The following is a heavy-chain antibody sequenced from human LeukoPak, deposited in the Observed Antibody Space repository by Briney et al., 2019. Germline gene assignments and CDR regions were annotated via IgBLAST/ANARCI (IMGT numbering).Heavy chain of an antibody. CDR3: AKDLATTHYYFDY. CDR1: GFTFSSYG. CDR2: IWYDGSNK. Sequence: GGSLRLSCAASGFTFSSYGMHWVRQAPGKGLEWVAVIWYDGSNKYYADSVKGRFTISRDNSKNTLYLQMNSLRAEDTAVYYCAKDLATTHYYFDYWGQGTLVTVSS. V-gene: IGHV3-33*06. D-gene: IGHD1-26*01. J-gene: IGHJ4*02.